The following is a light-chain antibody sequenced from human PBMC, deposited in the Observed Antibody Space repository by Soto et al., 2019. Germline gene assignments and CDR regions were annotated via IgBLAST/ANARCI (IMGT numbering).Light chain of an antibody. CDR2: DAS. J-gene: IGKJ1*01. V-gene: IGKV1-5*01. CDR1: QSISSW. Sequence: DIQITQPPPSLSASVGDRVTITFRASQSISSWLAWYQQKPGKAPKLLIYDASTLESGVPSRFSGTGSGTEFTFSITSLQPEDFGTYYCQQCYMGWTFGQGTKVDIK. CDR3: QQCYMGWT.